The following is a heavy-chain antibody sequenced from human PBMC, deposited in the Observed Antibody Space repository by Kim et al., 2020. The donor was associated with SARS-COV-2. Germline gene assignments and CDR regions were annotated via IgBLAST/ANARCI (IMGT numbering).Heavy chain of an antibody. J-gene: IGHJ3*02. V-gene: IGHV4-34*01. CDR2: INHSGST. CDR3: ARRRVVAMILRSAFDI. Sequence: SETLSLTCAVYGGSFSGYYWSWIRQPPGKGLEWIGEINHSGSTNYNPSLKSRVTISVDTSKNQFSLKLSSVTAADTAVYYCARRRVVAMILRSAFDIWGQGTMVTVSS. CDR1: GGSFSGYY. D-gene: IGHD2-15*01.